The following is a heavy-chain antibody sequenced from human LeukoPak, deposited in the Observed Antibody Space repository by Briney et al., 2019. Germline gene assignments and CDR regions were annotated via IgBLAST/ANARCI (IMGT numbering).Heavy chain of an antibody. Sequence: SVKVSCKASGGTFSSYAISWVRQAPGQGLEWMGGIIPIFGTANYAQKFQGRVIMTTDTPTSTAHMTLRSLRSDDTAIYYCARDQEELRYGWHQDKGSLAYWGQGALVAVPS. CDR3: ARDQEELRYGWHQDKGSLAY. V-gene: IGHV1-69*05. J-gene: IGHJ4*02. CDR1: GGTFSSYA. D-gene: IGHD1-26*01. CDR2: IIPIFGTA.